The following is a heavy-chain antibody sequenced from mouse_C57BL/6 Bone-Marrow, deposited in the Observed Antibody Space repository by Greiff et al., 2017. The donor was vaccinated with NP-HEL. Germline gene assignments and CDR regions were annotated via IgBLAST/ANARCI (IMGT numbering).Heavy chain of an antibody. CDR3: TRAPYYGSSNYYAMDY. CDR2: ISSGGDYI. CDR1: GFTFSSYA. Sequence: DVMLVESGEGLVKPGGSLKLSCAASGFTFSSYAMSWVRQTPEKRLEWVAYISSGGDYIYYADTVKGRFTISRDNARNTLYLQMSSLKSEDTAMYYCTRAPYYGSSNYYAMDYWGQGTSVTVSS. D-gene: IGHD1-1*01. V-gene: IGHV5-9-1*02. J-gene: IGHJ4*01.